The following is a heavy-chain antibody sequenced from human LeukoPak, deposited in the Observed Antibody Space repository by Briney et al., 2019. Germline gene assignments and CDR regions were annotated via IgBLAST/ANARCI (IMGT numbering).Heavy chain of an antibody. V-gene: IGHV5-51*01. CDR1: GYSFTSYW. J-gene: IGHJ4*02. CDR2: IYPGDSDT. Sequence: GESLKISCKGSGYSFTSYWIGWVRQMPGKGLEWMGIIYPGDSDTRYSPSFQGQATVSADKSITTAYLQWSSLRASDTAIYYCARSSGRYGSRPFDYWGQGTLVTVSS. D-gene: IGHD1-26*01. CDR3: ARSSGRYGSRPFDY.